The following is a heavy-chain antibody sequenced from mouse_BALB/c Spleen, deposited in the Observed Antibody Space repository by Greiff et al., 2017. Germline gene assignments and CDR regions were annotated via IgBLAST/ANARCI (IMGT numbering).Heavy chain of an antibody. V-gene: IGHV14-4*02. CDR1: GFNIKDYY. J-gene: IGHJ4*01. D-gene: IGHD2-4*01. Sequence: EVQLQQSGAELVRSGASVKLSCTASGFNIKDYYMHWVKQRPEQGLEWIGWIDPENGDTEYAPKFQGKATMTADTSSNTAYLQLSSLTSEDTAVYYCNACTMIPAMDYWGQGTSVTVSS. CDR2: IDPENGDT. CDR3: NACTMIPAMDY.